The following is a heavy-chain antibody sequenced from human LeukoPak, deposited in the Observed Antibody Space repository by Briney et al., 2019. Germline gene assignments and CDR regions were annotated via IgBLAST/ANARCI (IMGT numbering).Heavy chain of an antibody. CDR3: ARLTVTMDIDY. CDR1: GGSISSSSYY. V-gene: IGHV4-39*01. J-gene: IGHJ4*02. Sequence: SETLSLTCTVSGGSISSSSYYWGWIRQPPGKGLEWIGSIYYSGSTYYNPSLKSRVTISVDTSKNQFSLKLSSVTAADTAVYYCARLTVTMDIDYWGQGTLVTVPS. D-gene: IGHD4-17*01. CDR2: IYYSGST.